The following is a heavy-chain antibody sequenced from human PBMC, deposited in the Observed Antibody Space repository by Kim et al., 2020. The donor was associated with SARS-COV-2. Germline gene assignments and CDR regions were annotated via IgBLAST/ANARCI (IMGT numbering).Heavy chain of an antibody. V-gene: IGHV3-23*01. J-gene: IGHJ4*02. Sequence: GGSLRLSCAASGFTFSSYAMSWVRQAPGKGLEWVSAISGSGGSTYYADSVKGRFTISRDNSKNTLYLQMNSLRAEDTAVYYCAKDYLHGSVAMYYFDYWGQGTLVTVSS. D-gene: IGHD3-10*01. CDR2: ISGSGGST. CDR3: AKDYLHGSVAMYYFDY. CDR1: GFTFSSYA.